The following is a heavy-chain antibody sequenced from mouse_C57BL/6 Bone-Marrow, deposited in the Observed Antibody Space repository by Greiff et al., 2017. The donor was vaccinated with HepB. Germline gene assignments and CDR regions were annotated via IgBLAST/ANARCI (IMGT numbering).Heavy chain of an antibody. CDR2: ISYDGSN. V-gene: IGHV3-6*01. D-gene: IGHD2-1*01. CDR3: ARDYYGNYAAY. CDR1: GYSITSGYY. Sequence: DVKLQESGPGLVKPSQSLSLTCSVPGYSITSGYYWNWIRQFPGNKLEWMGYISYDGSNNYNPSLKNRISITRDTSKNQFFLKLNSVTTEDTATYYCARDYYGNYAAYWGQGTLVTVSA. J-gene: IGHJ3*01.